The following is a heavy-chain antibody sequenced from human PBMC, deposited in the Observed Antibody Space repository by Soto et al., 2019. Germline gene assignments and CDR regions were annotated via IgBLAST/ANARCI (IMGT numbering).Heavy chain of an antibody. CDR2: MYPGDSDT. CDR3: ARLPRDCNKTSCYYADH. D-gene: IGHD3-3*01. CDR1: GYDFNTNW. J-gene: IGHJ4*02. V-gene: IGHV5-51*01. Sequence: ESLKISCRGSGYDFNTNWFGWVRQLPGRGLEWVGIMYPGDSDTRYNPSLQGHVTLSVDVTVSTAFLQWRSLETSDTGMYFCARLPRDCNKTSCYYADHWGQGTQVT.